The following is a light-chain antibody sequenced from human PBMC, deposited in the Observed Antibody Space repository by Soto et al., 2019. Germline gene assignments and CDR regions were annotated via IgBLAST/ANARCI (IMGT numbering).Light chain of an antibody. Sequence: QSVLTQPASVSGSPGQSITISCTGTSSDVGGYNSVSWYRQDPGKAPKLMIYDVTNRPSGVSNRFSGSKSGNTASLTISGLQAEDEADYYFSSFTSSITYVFGTAPQVTVL. CDR3: SSFTSSITYV. V-gene: IGLV2-14*01. CDR1: SSDVGGYNS. CDR2: DVT. J-gene: IGLJ1*01.